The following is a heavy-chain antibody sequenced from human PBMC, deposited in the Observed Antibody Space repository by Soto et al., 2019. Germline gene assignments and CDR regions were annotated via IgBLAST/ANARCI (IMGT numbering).Heavy chain of an antibody. CDR1: GFSVTTNY. D-gene: IGHD1-26*01. J-gene: IGHJ6*02. CDR3: AKKPPSSIQGWAFGMAV. Sequence: EVQLVETGGGLIQPGGSLRLSCLASGFSVTTNYIIWVRQPPGKGLEWVSTTFTGGSTHYADSVKGRVSIPRDNSKNTVYLQMNNLRVEDTAVYYCAKKPPSSIQGWAFGMAVWGQGPTVSVSS. CDR2: TFTGGST. V-gene: IGHV3-53*02.